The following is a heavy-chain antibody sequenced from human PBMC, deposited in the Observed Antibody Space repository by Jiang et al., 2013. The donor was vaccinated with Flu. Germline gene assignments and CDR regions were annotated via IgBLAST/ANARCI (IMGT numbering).Heavy chain of an antibody. V-gene: IGHV3-23*01. D-gene: IGHD3-3*01. CDR3: ARSPYYDFWSGPNYFDS. CDR2: ISGSGYNT. J-gene: IGHJ4*02. Sequence: DLVQPGGSLRLSCAASGFTFSRSAMSWVRQAPGKGLDWVSTISGSGYNTYYTASVKGRFAISRDNSKSMMYLQMTSLRAEDTALYYCARSPYYDFWSGPNYFDSWGQGTLVTVSS. CDR1: GFTFSRSA.